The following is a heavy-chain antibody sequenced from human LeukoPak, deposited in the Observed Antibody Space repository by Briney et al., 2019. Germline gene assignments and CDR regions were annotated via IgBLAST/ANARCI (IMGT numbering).Heavy chain of an antibody. CDR2: IYHSGST. D-gene: IGHD6-13*01. V-gene: IGHV4-30-2*01. J-gene: IGHJ4*02. CDR1: GGSISSGGYS. Sequence: SQTLSLTCAVSGGSISSGGYSWSWIRQPPGKGLEWIGYIYHSGSTYYNPSLKSRVTISVDRSKNQFSLKLSSVTAADTAIFYCASIPGSSTSWYHFDNWGQGTLVTVSS. CDR3: ASIPGSSTSWYHFDN.